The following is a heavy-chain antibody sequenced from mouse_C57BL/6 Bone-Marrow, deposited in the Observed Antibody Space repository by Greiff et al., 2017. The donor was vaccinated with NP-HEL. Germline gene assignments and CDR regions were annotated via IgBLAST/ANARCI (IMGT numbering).Heavy chain of an antibody. V-gene: IGHV1-19*01. CDR1: GYTFTDYY. J-gene: IGHJ1*03. D-gene: IGHD1-1*01. CDR2: INPYNGGT. CDR3: ARSHYYGSSYVYFDG. Sequence: EVQLQQSGPVLVKPGASVKMSCKASGYTFTDYYMNWVKQSHGKSLEWIGVINPYNGGTSYNQKFKGKATLTVDKSSSTAYLELNSLTSEDSAVYYCARSHYYGSSYVYFDGWGTGTTVTVSS.